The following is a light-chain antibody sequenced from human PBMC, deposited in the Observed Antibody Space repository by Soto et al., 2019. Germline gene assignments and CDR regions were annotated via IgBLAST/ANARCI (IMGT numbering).Light chain of an antibody. CDR3: QQRSNWLT. J-gene: IGKJ5*01. CDR2: DAS. Sequence: ELVLTQSPGTLSLSPGERATVACRSSPSVSNNYLAWYQQKPGQAPRLLIYDASNRATGIPARFSGSGSGTDFTLTISSLEPEDFAVYYCQQRSNWLTFGQGTRLEIK. CDR1: PSVSNNY. V-gene: IGKV3-11*01.